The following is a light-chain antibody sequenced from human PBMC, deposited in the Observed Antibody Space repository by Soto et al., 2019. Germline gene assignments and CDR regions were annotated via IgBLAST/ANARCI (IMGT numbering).Light chain of an antibody. V-gene: IGLV4-69*01. Sequence: QLVLTQSPSASASLGASVKLTCTLSSGHSSYAIAWHQQQPEKGPRYLMKLNSDGSHSKGDGIPDRFSGSSSGAERYLTISSLQSEDEADYYCQTWGNWVFGGGNKVTVL. CDR3: QTWGNWV. CDR2: LNSDGSH. J-gene: IGLJ3*02. CDR1: SGHSSYA.